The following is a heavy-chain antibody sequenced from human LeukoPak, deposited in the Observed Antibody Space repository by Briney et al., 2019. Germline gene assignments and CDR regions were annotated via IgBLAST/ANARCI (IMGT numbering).Heavy chain of an antibody. CDR1: GLTVSSNY. Sequence: GGSLRLSCAASGLTVSSNYMSWVRQAPGKGLEWVSAISGSGGSTYYADSVKGRFTISRDNSKNTLYLQMNSLRAEDTAVYYCAKGGDLIDYWGQGTLVTVSS. CDR2: ISGSGGST. V-gene: IGHV3-23*01. J-gene: IGHJ4*02. CDR3: AKGGDLIDY.